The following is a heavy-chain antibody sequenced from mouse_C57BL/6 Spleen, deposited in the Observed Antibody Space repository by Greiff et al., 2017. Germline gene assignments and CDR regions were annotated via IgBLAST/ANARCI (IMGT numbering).Heavy chain of an antibody. D-gene: IGHD1-1*01. CDR1: GYTFTSYW. CDR3: AIITTVVGY. V-gene: IGHV1-69*01. J-gene: IGHJ2*01. Sequence: QVQLQQPGAELVMPGASVKLSCKASGYTFTSYWMHWVKQRPGQGLEWIGEIDPSDSYTNYNQKFKGKSTLTVDKSSSTAYMQLSSLTSEASAVYYCAIITTVVGYWGQGTTLTVSS. CDR2: IDPSDSYT.